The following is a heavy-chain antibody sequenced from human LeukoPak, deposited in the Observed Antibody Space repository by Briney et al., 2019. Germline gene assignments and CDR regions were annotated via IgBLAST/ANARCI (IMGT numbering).Heavy chain of an antibody. D-gene: IGHD7-27*01. CDR2: MSPSSGHT. CDR3: ARGPPNCGFDY. Sequence: ASVKVSCKASGDTFTNYDINWVRQATGQGLEWMGWMSPSSGHTGYAQKFQGRVTMTRSTSISTAYMELSSLRSEDTAVYYCARGPPNCGFDYWGQGTLVTVSS. CDR1: GDTFTNYD. J-gene: IGHJ4*02. V-gene: IGHV1-8*01.